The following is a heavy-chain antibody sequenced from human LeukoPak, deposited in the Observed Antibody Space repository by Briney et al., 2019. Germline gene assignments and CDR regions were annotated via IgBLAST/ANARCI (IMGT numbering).Heavy chain of an antibody. J-gene: IGHJ4*02. Sequence: PSETLSLTCAVYGGSFSGYYWSWIRQPPGKGLEWIGEINHSGSTNYNPSLKSRVTISVDTSKNQFSLKLSSVTAADTAVYYCARRPYYYDSSGYRTFDYWGQGTLVTVSS. CDR1: GGSFSGYY. D-gene: IGHD3-22*01. CDR2: INHSGST. CDR3: ARRPYYYDSSGYRTFDY. V-gene: IGHV4-34*01.